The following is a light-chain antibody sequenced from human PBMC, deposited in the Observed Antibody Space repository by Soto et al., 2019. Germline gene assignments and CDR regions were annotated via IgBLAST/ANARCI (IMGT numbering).Light chain of an antibody. CDR1: RSNIGNYNL. Sequence: QPVLTQPASVSGSPGQSIVISCTGSRSNIGNYNLVSWYQQHPGKAPKLIISADDNRPSGVSIRFSGSKSGYTASLTISALQAEDEADYYCCSYAGENTVVFGGGTKLTVL. CDR2: ADD. J-gene: IGLJ2*01. CDR3: CSYAGENTVV. V-gene: IGLV2-23*01.